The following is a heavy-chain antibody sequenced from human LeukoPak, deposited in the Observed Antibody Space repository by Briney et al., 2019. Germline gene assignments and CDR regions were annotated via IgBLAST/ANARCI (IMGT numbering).Heavy chain of an antibody. J-gene: IGHJ6*03. CDR2: IYYSGST. CDR3: ARWSGSVTARNYYYYMDV. Sequence: PSQTLSLTCTVSGGPISSGDCYWSWIRQPPGKGLEWIGYIYYSGSTYYNPSLKSRVTISVDTSKNQFSLKLSSVTAADTAVYYCARWSGSVTARNYYYYMDVWGEGTTVTVSS. D-gene: IGHD6-6*01. CDR1: GGPISSGDCY. V-gene: IGHV4-30-4*08.